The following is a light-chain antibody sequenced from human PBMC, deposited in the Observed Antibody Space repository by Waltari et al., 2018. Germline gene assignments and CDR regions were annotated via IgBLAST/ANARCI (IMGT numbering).Light chain of an antibody. CDR3: QQYNNWPVRG. CDR2: GAS. Sequence: IVMTQSPATLSVSPGERATLSCRASQSVSSNLAGYQQKPGQAPRLLIYGASTRATGIPARFSGSGSGTEFTLTISSLQSEDFAVYYCQQYNNWPVRGFGQGTKLEIK. CDR1: QSVSSN. J-gene: IGKJ2*03. V-gene: IGKV3-15*01.